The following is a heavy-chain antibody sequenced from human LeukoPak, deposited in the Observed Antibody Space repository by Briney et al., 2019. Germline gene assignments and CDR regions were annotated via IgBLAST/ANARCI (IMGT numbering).Heavy chain of an antibody. CDR1: GFTFSSYW. J-gene: IGHJ4*02. CDR3: ARERPYYYGSGSYPDY. Sequence: PGGSLRLSCAASGFTFSSYWMSWVRQAPGKGLEWVANIKQDGSEKYYVDSVKGRFTISRDNAKNSLYLQMNSLRAEDTAVYYCARERPYYYGSGSYPDYWGQGTLVTVSS. CDR2: IKQDGSEK. D-gene: IGHD3-10*01. V-gene: IGHV3-7*01.